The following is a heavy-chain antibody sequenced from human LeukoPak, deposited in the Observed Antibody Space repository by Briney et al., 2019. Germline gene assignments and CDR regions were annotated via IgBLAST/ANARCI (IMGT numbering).Heavy chain of an antibody. CDR1: GGSISSGGYY. D-gene: IGHD1-7*01. CDR3: ARVTGTTLNDY. CDR2: IYYSGST. J-gene: IGHJ4*02. Sequence: KSSETLSLTCTVSGGSISSGGYYWSWIRQHPGKGLEWIGYIYYSGSTYYNPSLKSRATISVDTSKNQFSLKLSSVTAADTAVYYCARVTGTTLNDYWGQGTLVTVSS. V-gene: IGHV4-31*03.